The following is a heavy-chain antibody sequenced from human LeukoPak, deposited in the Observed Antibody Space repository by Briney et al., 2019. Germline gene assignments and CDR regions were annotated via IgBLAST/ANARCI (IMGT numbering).Heavy chain of an antibody. V-gene: IGHV3-30*18. CDR3: AKDPRPQPLV. CDR2: ISYDGSNK. Sequence: PGRSLRLSCAASGFTFSSYGIHWVRQAPGKGLEWVAVISYDGSNKYYADSVKGRFTTSRDNSKNTLYLQMDSLRAEDTAVYYCAKDPRPQPLVWGQGTLVTVSS. CDR1: GFTFSSYG. J-gene: IGHJ4*02. D-gene: IGHD2-2*01.